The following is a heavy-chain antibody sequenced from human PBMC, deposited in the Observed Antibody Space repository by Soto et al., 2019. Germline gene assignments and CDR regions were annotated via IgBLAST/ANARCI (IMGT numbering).Heavy chain of an antibody. J-gene: IGHJ6*02. Sequence: SETLSLTCTVSGGSISSSTYYGGWIRQPPGKGLEWIGSIYYSGSTYYSPSLKSPVTISVDTSKNQFSLKLSSVPAADTAVYYCASHKAVVPAARLYYYYYYGMDVWGQGTTVTVSS. V-gene: IGHV4-39*01. CDR3: ASHKAVVPAARLYYYYYYGMDV. CDR1: GGSISSSTYY. D-gene: IGHD2-2*01. CDR2: IYYSGST.